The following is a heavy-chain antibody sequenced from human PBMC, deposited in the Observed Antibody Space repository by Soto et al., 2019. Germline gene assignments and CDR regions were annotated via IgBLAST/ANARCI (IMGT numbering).Heavy chain of an antibody. J-gene: IGHJ5*02. V-gene: IGHV4-39*02. CDR2: IHSSGST. D-gene: IGHD6-6*01. CDR1: GGSIRSSFYF. Sequence: QLQLQESGPGPVKPSETLSLICTVSGGSIRSSFYFWGWVRQPPGRGLEWIGSIHSSGSTYYSPSLESRVTISVDTSKNHFSLKMTSVTAADTAVHYCARLACRKCNSSPSESWGQGSLVTVSS. CDR3: ARLACRKCNSSPSES.